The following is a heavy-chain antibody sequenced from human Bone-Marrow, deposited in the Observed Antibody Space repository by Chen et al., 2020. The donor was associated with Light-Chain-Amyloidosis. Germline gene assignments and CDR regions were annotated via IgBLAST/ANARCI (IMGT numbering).Heavy chain of an antibody. Sequence: EVQLVETGGTLVQPGGSLTISCVVSGFSVSATHMSWVRQATGKGLECVSVIYAEGSTYNADSVKGRFTISRDNSKNTLFLQMNSLTVEDTAVYYCARVMTGTEKDHWGQGTPVTVSS. V-gene: IGHV3-53*02. CDR3: ARVMTGTEKDH. CDR2: IYAEGST. J-gene: IGHJ4*02. CDR1: GFSVSATH. D-gene: IGHD3-9*01.